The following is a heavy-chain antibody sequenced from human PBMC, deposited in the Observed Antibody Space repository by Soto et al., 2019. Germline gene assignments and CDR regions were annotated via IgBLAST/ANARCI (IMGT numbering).Heavy chain of an antibody. J-gene: IGHJ6*02. V-gene: IGHV3-30*02. Sequence: GGSLRLSCAASGFTFSYYGMHWVRQAPGKGLEWVAIIWYDESNKYYADSVTGRFTISRDNSNSMVYLQMNSLRAEDTAVYYCAKGGSNAAMDVWGQGTTVTVSS. D-gene: IGHD1-26*01. CDR3: AKGGSNAAMDV. CDR1: GFTFSYYG. CDR2: IWYDESNK.